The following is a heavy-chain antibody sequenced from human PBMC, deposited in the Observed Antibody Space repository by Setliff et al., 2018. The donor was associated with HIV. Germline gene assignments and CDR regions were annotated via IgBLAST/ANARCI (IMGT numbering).Heavy chain of an antibody. CDR3: ARHYNVNYYVRKDFAY. V-gene: IGHV4-39*01. Sequence: ASETLSLTCTVSGASISSSSYFWGWIRQPPGKGLEWIGSIYYSGSAYYNPSLKSRVTISVDTSKNQFSLKLSSVTAADTAVYYCARHYNVNYYVRKDFAYCGQGTLVTVSS. CDR1: GASISSSSYF. J-gene: IGHJ4*02. CDR2: IYYSGSA. D-gene: IGHD1-26*01.